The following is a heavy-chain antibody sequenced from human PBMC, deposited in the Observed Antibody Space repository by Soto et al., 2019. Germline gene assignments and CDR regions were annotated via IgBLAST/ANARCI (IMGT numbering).Heavy chain of an antibody. CDR1: GFTFSSYA. Sequence: GGSLRLSCAASGFTFSSYAMHWVRQAPGKGLEWVAVISYDGSNKYYADSVKGRFTISRDNSKNTLYLQMNSLRAEDTAVYYCARDHGVATRDYYYYGMDVWGQGTTVTVSS. CDR3: ARDHGVATRDYYYYGMDV. J-gene: IGHJ6*02. CDR2: ISYDGSNK. V-gene: IGHV3-30-3*01. D-gene: IGHD5-12*01.